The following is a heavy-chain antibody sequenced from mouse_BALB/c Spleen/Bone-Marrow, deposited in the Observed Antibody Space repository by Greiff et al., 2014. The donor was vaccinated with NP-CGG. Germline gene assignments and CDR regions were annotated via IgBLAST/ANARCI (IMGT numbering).Heavy chain of an antibody. CDR1: GYTLTSYW. CDR3: ARPITTGIQAWFAY. D-gene: IGHD2-4*01. J-gene: IGHJ3*01. CDR2: INPSSGYT. V-gene: IGHV1-7*01. Sequence: VQLVESGAELAKPGASVKMSCKASGYTLTSYWMHWVKQRPGQGLEWIGNINPSSGYTEYNQKFKDKATLTADKSSSTAYMQLSSLTSEDSAVYYCARPITTGIQAWFAYWGQGILVTVSA.